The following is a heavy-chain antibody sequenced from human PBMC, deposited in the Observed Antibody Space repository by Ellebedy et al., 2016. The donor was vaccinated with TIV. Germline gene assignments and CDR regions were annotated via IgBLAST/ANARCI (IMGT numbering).Heavy chain of an antibody. V-gene: IGHV3-11*01. CDR3: ARDSAWGDRRSGYYTGVDP. D-gene: IGHD3-3*01. CDR1: GFRFSDYY. CDR2: IGSSGSPI. Sequence: GGSLRLSXAASGFRFSDYYMNWVRQAPGRGLEWLAYIGSSGSPIYYADSVKGRFTISRDNAQNSLYLQMNSLRAEDTAVYYCARDSAWGDRRSGYYTGVDPWGQGTLVTVSS. J-gene: IGHJ5*02.